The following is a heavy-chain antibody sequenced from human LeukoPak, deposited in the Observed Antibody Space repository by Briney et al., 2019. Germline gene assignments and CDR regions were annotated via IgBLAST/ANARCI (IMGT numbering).Heavy chain of an antibody. Sequence: SETLSLTCAVYGGSFSGYYWSWIRQPPGKGLEWIGEINHSGSTNYNPSLKSRVTISVDTSKNQFSLKLSSVTAADTAVYYCASMDSSGYSFEYWGQGTLVTVSS. CDR2: INHSGST. V-gene: IGHV4-34*01. CDR3: ASMDSSGYSFEY. D-gene: IGHD3-22*01. J-gene: IGHJ4*02. CDR1: GGSFSGYY.